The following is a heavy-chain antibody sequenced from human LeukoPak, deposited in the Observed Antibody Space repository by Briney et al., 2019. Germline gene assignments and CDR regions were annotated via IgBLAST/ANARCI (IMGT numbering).Heavy chain of an antibody. D-gene: IGHD3-22*01. J-gene: IGHJ4*02. Sequence: SETLSLTCTVSGGSISSSSYYWGWIRQPPGKGLEWIGSIYYSGSTYYNPSLKSRVTISVETSKNQFSLKLSSVTAADTAVYYCARDYYDSSGYQILDYWGQGTLVTVSS. V-gene: IGHV4-39*02. CDR2: IYYSGST. CDR3: ARDYYDSSGYQILDY. CDR1: GGSISSSSYY.